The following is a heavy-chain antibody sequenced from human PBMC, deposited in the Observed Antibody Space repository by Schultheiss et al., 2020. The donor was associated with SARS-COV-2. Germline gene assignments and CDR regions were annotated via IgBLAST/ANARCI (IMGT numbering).Heavy chain of an antibody. Sequence: ASVKVSCKASGYTFTSYDINWVRQATGQGLEWMGWISPHNGNTKYAQELQGRVTMTTDTSTSTAYMELSRLRSDDTAVYYCARGLPYSSSWYYGYWGQGTLVTVSS. J-gene: IGHJ4*02. CDR1: GYTFTSYD. V-gene: IGHV1-18*01. D-gene: IGHD6-13*01. CDR2: ISPHNGNT. CDR3: ARGLPYSSSWYYGY.